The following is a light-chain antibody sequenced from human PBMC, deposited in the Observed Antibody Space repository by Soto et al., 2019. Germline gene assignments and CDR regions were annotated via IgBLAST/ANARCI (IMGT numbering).Light chain of an antibody. V-gene: IGKV1-27*01. CDR3: QKYDSAPQT. CDR1: QGIGKY. J-gene: IGKJ1*01. CDR2: AAS. Sequence: DIQMTQSPSSLSASVGDRVTITCRASQGIGKYLAWYQQKPGKVPKVLIYAASTLQSGVPSRFSGSGSGPDFTLTISSLQPEDVATFYCQKYDSAPQTFGQGTKVEIK.